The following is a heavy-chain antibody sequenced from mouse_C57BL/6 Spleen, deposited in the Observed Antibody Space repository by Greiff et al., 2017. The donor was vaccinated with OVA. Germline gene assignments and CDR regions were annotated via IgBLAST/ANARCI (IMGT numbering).Heavy chain of an antibody. CDR2: IYPGDGDT. D-gene: IGHD2-4*01. J-gene: IGHJ2*01. CDR1: GYAFSSYW. CDR3: ARWDYDDFDY. Sequence: QVHVKQSGAELVKPGASVKISCKASGYAFSSYWMNWVKQRPGKGLEWIGQIYPGDGDTNYNGKFKGKATLTADKSSSTAYMQLSSLTSEDSAVYFCARWDYDDFDYWGQGTTLTVSS. V-gene: IGHV1-80*01.